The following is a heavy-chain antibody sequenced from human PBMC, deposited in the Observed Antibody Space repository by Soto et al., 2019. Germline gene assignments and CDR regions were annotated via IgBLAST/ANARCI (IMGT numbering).Heavy chain of an antibody. CDR2: IITIFGTA. V-gene: IGHV1-69*12. Sequence: QVQLVQSGAEVKKPGSSVKVSCKASGGTFSSYAISWVRQAPGQGLEWMGGIITIFGTANYEQKFQGRFTITADESTGTGYMALSSLRCEGAAGYYCGRDLNRDGYNVDWFDPWGQGTLVTVSS. CDR1: GGTFSSYA. J-gene: IGHJ5*02. D-gene: IGHD5-12*01. CDR3: GRDLNRDGYNVDWFDP.